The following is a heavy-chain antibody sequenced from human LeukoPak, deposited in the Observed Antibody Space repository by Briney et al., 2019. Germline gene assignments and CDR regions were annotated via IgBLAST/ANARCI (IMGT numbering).Heavy chain of an antibody. D-gene: IGHD2-15*01. Sequence: GGSLRLSCAASGFTFRSYAMHWVRQAPGKGLEWVAVISDDGSRQHYADFLEGRITISRDNSKNTVSLQMSSLRTEDTAVYFRAIEQSGDGWSGFDYWGQGTLVTVSS. J-gene: IGHJ4*02. CDR2: ISDDGSRQ. CDR3: AIEQSGDGWSGFDY. CDR1: GFTFRSYA. V-gene: IGHV3-30*15.